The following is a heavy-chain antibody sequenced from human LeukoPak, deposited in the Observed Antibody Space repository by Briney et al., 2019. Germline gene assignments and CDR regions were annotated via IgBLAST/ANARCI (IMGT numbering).Heavy chain of an antibody. V-gene: IGHV3-30*02. D-gene: IGHD6-19*01. CDR3: APRGIAVAGPFDY. J-gene: IGHJ4*02. CDR1: GFTFSSYV. CDR2: IQYNGGSK. Sequence: PGRSLRLSCAASGFTFSSYVMHWVRQAPGKGLEWVAFIQYNGGSKYYADSVKGRFTISRDNSKNTLYLQMNSLGTEDTAVYYCAPRGIAVAGPFDYWGQGTLVTVSS.